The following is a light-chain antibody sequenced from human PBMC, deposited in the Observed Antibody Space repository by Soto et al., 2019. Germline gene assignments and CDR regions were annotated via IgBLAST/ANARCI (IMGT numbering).Light chain of an antibody. CDR3: QQYNNWPQA. CDR2: GAS. Sequence: EIVMTQSPATLSVSPGERATLSCRASQSVSSNLAWYQQKPGQAPRHLIYGASTRATGIPARFSGSGSGTEFTLTISSLQSEDFAVYYSQQYNNWPQAFGQGTKVEIK. J-gene: IGKJ1*01. CDR1: QSVSSN. V-gene: IGKV3-15*01.